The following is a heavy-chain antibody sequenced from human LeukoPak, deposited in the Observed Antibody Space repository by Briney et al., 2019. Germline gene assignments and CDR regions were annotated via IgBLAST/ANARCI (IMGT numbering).Heavy chain of an antibody. D-gene: IGHD4-23*01. J-gene: IGHJ4*02. Sequence: SETLSPTCAVHGGSFSGYHWNWIRQFPGKGLEWIGEINDRGHTNYNPSLESRVTISVDTSKKQFSLKLSSVAAADTAVYYCARDPTTVVTTPYYFDFSGQGTLVTVSS. V-gene: IGHV4-34*01. CDR2: INDRGHT. CDR3: ARDPTTVVTTPYYFDF. CDR1: GGSFSGYH.